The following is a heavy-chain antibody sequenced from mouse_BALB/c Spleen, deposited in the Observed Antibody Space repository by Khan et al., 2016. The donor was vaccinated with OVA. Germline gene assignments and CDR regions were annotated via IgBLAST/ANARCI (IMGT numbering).Heavy chain of an antibody. D-gene: IGHD2-1*01. CDR1: GYAFTNYL. CDR2: INPGSGGT. Sequence: QVQLQQSGAELVRPGTSVKVSCKASGYAFTNYLIEWVKQRPGQGLEWIGVINPGSGGTNYNEKFKGKATLTADKSSSTAYMQLSSLTSDDSAVYVCARGGNSWFAYWGQGTLVTVSA. CDR3: ARGGNSWFAY. J-gene: IGHJ3*01. V-gene: IGHV1-54*01.